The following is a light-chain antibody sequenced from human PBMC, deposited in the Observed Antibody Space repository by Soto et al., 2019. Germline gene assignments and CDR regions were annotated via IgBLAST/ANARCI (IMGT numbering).Light chain of an antibody. Sequence: EIVLTQSPATLSLSPGERATLSCRARQSVSNYLAWYQQKPGPRPRLLMHEASTSATGIPARFSGSGSGTDFTLTISSLEPEACAVYYCQQCSSWPHTFGGGTKVDI. J-gene: IGKJ4*01. V-gene: IGKV3-11*01. CDR3: QQCSSWPHT. CDR2: EAS. CDR1: QSVSNY.